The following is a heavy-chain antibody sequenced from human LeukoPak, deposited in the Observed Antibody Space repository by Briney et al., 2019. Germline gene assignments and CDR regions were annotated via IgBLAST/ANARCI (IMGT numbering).Heavy chain of an antibody. CDR3: ARDYDVWSGYYRPYFDY. CDR2: ISGSGTTI. Sequence: GGSLRLSCAASGFTFRTYEMNWVRQAPGKGLEWVSYISGSGTTIYYADSVKGRFTISRDNANNSLYLEMNSLRAEDTAVYYCARDYDVWSGYYRPYFDYWGQGALVTVAS. J-gene: IGHJ4*02. V-gene: IGHV3-48*03. CDR1: GFTFRTYE. D-gene: IGHD3-3*01.